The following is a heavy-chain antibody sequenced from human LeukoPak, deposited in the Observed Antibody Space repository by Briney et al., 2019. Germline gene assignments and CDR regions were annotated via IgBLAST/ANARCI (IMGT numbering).Heavy chain of an antibody. J-gene: IGHJ4*02. Sequence: ASVKVSCKVSGYTLTELSMHWVRQAPGKGLEWMGGFDPEDGETIYAQKFQGRVTMTEDTSTDTAYMELRSLRSDDTAVYYCAGSGYSGYDLSDYWGQGTLVTVSS. D-gene: IGHD5-12*01. CDR1: GYTLTELS. CDR2: FDPEDGET. CDR3: AGSGYSGYDLSDY. V-gene: IGHV1-24*01.